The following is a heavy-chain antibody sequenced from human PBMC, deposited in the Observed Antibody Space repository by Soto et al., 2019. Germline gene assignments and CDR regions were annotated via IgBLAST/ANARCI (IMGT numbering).Heavy chain of an antibody. CDR3: TAGGSSWYFEL. V-gene: IGHV1-58*02. D-gene: IGHD2-15*01. CDR1: GFTFTKYA. CDR2: IVVGKNST. J-gene: IGHJ2*01. Sequence: QMQLVQSGPEVKKPGTSVKVSCMTSGFTFTKYAMQWVRQARGQPLEWIGWIVVGKNSTNYAQKFQDRVTITRDMPTSTPYMELRSLRSEDTAVYYCTAGGSSWYFELWGRGTLVAVSS.